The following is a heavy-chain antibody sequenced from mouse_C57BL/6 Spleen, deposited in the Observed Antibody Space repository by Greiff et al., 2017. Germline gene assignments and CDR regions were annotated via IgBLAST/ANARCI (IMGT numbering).Heavy chain of an antibody. CDR2: IYPGSGST. CDR3: AMNYYAMDY. Sequence: QVQLKESGAELVKPGASVKMSCKASGYTFTSYWITWVKQRPGQGLEWIGDIYPGSGSTNYNEKFKSKATLTVDTSSSTAYMQLSSLTSEDSAVYYCAMNYYAMDYWGQGTSVTVSS. J-gene: IGHJ4*01. CDR1: GYTFTSYW. V-gene: IGHV1-55*01.